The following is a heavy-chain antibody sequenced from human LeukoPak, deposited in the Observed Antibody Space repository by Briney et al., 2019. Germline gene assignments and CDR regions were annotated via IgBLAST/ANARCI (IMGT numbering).Heavy chain of an antibody. CDR3: AKPCYSSSPGDY. CDR1: GGSISSYY. Sequence: SETLSLTCTVSGGSISSYYWSWIRQPPGKGLEWIGYIYYSGSTDYNPSLKSRVTISVDTSKNQFSLKLSSVTAADTAVYYCAKPCYSSSPGDYWGQGTLVTVSS. J-gene: IGHJ4*02. D-gene: IGHD6-6*01. CDR2: IYYSGST. V-gene: IGHV4-59*01.